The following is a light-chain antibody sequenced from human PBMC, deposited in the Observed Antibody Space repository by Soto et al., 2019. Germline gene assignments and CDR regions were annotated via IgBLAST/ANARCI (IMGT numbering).Light chain of an antibody. V-gene: IGLV2-14*01. CDR2: EVF. CDR1: SSDFGDYDY. J-gene: IGLJ3*02. Sequence: QSVLTQPASVSGSPGQSITISCTGTSSDFGDYDYVSWYQQHPGKAPKLIIYEVFHRPSGLSNRFSASKSGYTASLTISGLRAEDEAIYHCSSYTSASTLVFGGGTKLTVL. CDR3: SSYTSASTLV.